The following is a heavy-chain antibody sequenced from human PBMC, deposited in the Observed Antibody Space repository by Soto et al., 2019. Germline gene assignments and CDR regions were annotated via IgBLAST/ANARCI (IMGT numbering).Heavy chain of an antibody. J-gene: IGHJ4*02. CDR1: GDSISSYY. Sequence: QVQLQESGPGLVKPSETLSLTCAVSGDSISSYYCMWIRQPPGKGLESIGYLYYGRSANYNPSLKIRVTLSVDTSTNQCSLTLSSMPAADTAVYDCALRSMAVVPEYWGQGTLVTVSS. CDR2: LYYGRSA. V-gene: IGHV4-59*01. D-gene: IGHD3-22*01. CDR3: ALRSMAVVPEY.